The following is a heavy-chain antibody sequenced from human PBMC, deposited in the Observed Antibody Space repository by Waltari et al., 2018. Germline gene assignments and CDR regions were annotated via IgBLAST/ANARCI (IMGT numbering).Heavy chain of an antibody. CDR2: FSYDANT. CDR3: ARPGRVGGGSLMGLDY. J-gene: IGHJ4*02. V-gene: IGHV4-39*01. D-gene: IGHD2-15*01. CDR1: GGSSSSTSHY. Sequence: QLHLQESGPGLVEPTEPVALPCSVSGGSSSSTSHYWAWIRQPPGKGLEWIGSFSYDANTYYNPSLKSRITISVDTSKNQFSLQLRSVTAAATAIYYCARPGRVGGGSLMGLDYWGQGTLVTVSS.